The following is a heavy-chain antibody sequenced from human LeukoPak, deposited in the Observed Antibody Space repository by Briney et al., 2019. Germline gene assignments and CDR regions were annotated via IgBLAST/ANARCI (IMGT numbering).Heavy chain of an antibody. J-gene: IGHJ4*02. D-gene: IGHD5-18*01. Sequence: GGSLRLSCAASGITFSSYSMNWVRQAPGKGLEWVSSISSSSSYIYYADSVKGRFTISRDNAKNSLYLQMNSLRAEDTAVYYCARGAMAGDYFDYWGQGTLVTVSS. V-gene: IGHV3-21*01. CDR1: GITFSSYS. CDR3: ARGAMAGDYFDY. CDR2: ISSSSSYI.